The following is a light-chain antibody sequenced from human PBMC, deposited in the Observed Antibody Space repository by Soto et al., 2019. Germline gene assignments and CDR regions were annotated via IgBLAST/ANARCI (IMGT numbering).Light chain of an antibody. V-gene: IGKV3-20*01. CDR3: QQYGNSAWT. Sequence: EIVLTQSPGTLSLSPGERATLSCRASQNVRSPYLAWYQQKPGQAPRLLIYVASSRAAGIPDRFSGSGSGTDFTLTISRLEPEDFAVYYCQQYGNSAWTFGQGTKVEIK. J-gene: IGKJ1*01. CDR2: VAS. CDR1: QNVRSPY.